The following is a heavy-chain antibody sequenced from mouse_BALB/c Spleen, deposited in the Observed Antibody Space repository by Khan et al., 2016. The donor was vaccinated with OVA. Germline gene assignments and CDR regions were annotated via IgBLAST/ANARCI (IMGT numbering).Heavy chain of an antibody. V-gene: IGHV3-2*02. CDR2: ISYSGST. J-gene: IGHJ4*01. CDR3: AGKNYYDYAVDY. CDR1: GYTITTNYA. Sequence: EVQLVESGPGLVKPSQSLYLSCTVTGYTITTNYAWDWIRQFPGNKLEWMGYISYSGSTSYNQSLKSRFSITRDKSKNPIFLQLNTVTTEDTATYNGAGKNYYDYAVDYWGQGTSVTVSS. D-gene: IGHD1-1*01.